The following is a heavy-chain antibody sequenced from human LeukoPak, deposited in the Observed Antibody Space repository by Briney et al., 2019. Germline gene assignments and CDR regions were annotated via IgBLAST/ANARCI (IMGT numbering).Heavy chain of an antibody. V-gene: IGHV4-59*08. CDR1: GVSIRSYY. CDR3: ARHPDIVATSFYYYYGMDV. D-gene: IGHD5-12*01. Sequence: SETLSLTCTVSGVSIRSYYWSWIRQPPGKGLEWIGSIYYSGSTYYNPSLKSRVTISVDTSKNQFSLKLSSVTAADTAVYYCARHPDIVATSFYYYYGMDVWGQGTTVTVSS. CDR2: IYYSGST. J-gene: IGHJ6*02.